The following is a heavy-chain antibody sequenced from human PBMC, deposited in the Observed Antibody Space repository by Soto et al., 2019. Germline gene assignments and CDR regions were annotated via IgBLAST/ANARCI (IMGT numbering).Heavy chain of an antibody. CDR3: ARTVMGCSSTTCYTNYFDY. V-gene: IGHV1-18*04. CDR2: ISGYNGNT. J-gene: IGHJ4*02. Sequence: QVQLVQSGDEVKKPAASVKVSCKTSGYTFMNYGINWLRQAPGQGLEWMGWISGYNGNTNYAQMFQGRITMTTDTSTSPAYMELGSLRSDDTAVYYCARTVMGCSSTTCYTNYFDYWGQGPLVTVSS. D-gene: IGHD2-2*02. CDR1: GYTFMNYG.